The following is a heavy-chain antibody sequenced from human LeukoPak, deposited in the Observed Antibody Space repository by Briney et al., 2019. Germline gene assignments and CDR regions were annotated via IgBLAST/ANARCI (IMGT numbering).Heavy chain of an antibody. D-gene: IGHD2-15*01. CDR2: IYYSGST. CDR1: GGSISSYY. Sequence: SETLSLTCTVSGGSISSYYWSWIRQPPGKGLEWIGYIYYSGSTNYNPSLKSRVTISVDRSKNQFSLKLSSVTAADTAVYYCARALGYCSGGSCYFDYWGQGTLVTVSS. CDR3: ARALGYCSGGSCYFDY. J-gene: IGHJ4*02. V-gene: IGHV4-59*12.